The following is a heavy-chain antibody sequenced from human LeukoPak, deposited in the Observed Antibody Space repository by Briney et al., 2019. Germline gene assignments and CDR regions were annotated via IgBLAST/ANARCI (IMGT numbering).Heavy chain of an antibody. D-gene: IGHD2-2*02. V-gene: IGHV3-21*01. CDR3: ARDSDCSSTSCYTPPDNWFDP. J-gene: IGHJ5*02. CDR1: GFTFSSYS. Sequence: GGSLRLSCAASGFTFSSYSMNWVRQAPGKGLEWVSSISRSSSYIYYADSVKGRFTISRDNAKNSLYLQMNSLRAEDTAVYYCARDSDCSSTSCYTPPDNWFDPWGQGTLVTVSS. CDR2: ISRSSSYI.